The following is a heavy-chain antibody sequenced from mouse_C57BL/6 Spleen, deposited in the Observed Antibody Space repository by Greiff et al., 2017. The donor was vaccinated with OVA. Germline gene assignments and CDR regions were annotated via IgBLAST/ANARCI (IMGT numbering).Heavy chain of an antibody. J-gene: IGHJ2*01. V-gene: IGHV1-82*01. CDR1: GYAFSSSW. CDR2: IYPGDGDT. CDR3: ARYYFDY. Sequence: ESGPELVKPGASVKISCKASGYAFSSSWMNWVKQRPGKGLEWIGRIYPGDGDTNYNGKFKGKATLTADKSSSTAYMQLSSLTSEDSAVYFCARYYFDYWGQGTTLTVSS.